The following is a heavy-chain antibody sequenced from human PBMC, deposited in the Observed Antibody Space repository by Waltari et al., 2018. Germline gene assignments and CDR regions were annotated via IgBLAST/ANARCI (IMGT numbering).Heavy chain of an antibody. CDR2: INHSGST. CDR1: GGSFSGYY. D-gene: IGHD6-19*01. Sequence: QVQLQQWGAGLLKPSETLSLTCAVYGGSFSGYYWSWIRQPPGKGLEWIGEINHSGSTNYNPSLKSRVTISVDTSKNQFSLKLSSVTAADTAVYYCARRRIAVAGIDYWGQGTLVTVSS. J-gene: IGHJ4*02. V-gene: IGHV4-34*01. CDR3: ARRRIAVAGIDY.